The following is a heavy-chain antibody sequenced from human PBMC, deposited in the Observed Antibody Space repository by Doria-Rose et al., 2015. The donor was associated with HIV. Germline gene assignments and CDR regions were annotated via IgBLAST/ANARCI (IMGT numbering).Heavy chain of an antibody. J-gene: IGHJ4*02. V-gene: IGHV2-26*01. Sequence: QVTLKESGPVLVKPTETLTLTCTVSGVSLSSPGMGVSWIRQPPGKALEWLANVFSDDESSYRTSLKSRLTISRGPSKSQVVLTMTDMDPVDTATYYCARIKSSRWYHKYYFDFWGQGTLVIVSA. D-gene: IGHD6-13*01. CDR1: GVSLSSPGMG. CDR2: VFSDDES. CDR3: ARIKSSRWYHKYYFDF.